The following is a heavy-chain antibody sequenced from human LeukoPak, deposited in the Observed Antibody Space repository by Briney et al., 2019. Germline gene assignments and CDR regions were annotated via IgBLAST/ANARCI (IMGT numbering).Heavy chain of an antibody. Sequence: KPSETLSLTCTVSGGSISTYYWSWIRQPPGKGLEWIGYIYYSGSTNYSPSVKSRVTISVDTSKNQFSLKLSSVTAADTAIYYCARVAAAGTAFDIWGQGTMVTVSS. CDR3: ARVAAAGTAFDI. D-gene: IGHD6-13*01. CDR2: IYYSGST. V-gene: IGHV4-59*01. CDR1: GGSISTYY. J-gene: IGHJ3*02.